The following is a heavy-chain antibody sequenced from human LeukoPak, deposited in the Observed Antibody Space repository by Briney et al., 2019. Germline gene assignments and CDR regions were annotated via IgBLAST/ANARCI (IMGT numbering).Heavy chain of an antibody. D-gene: IGHD6-13*01. CDR2: ISSSSSYI. CDR3: ARDRHSSSWYVSWFDP. CDR1: GFTVSSNS. Sequence: GGSLRLSCTVSGFTVSSNSMSWVRQAPGKGLEWVSSISSSSSYIYYADSVKGRFTISRDNAKNSLYLQMNSLRAEDTAVYYCARDRHSSSWYVSWFDPWGQGTLVTVSS. V-gene: IGHV3-21*01. J-gene: IGHJ5*02.